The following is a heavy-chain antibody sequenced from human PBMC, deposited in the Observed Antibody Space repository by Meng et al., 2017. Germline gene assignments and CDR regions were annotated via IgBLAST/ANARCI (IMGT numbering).Heavy chain of an antibody. CDR1: GFTFSSYE. V-gene: IGHV3-48*03. CDR3: ARYSVVSTLRTDY. CDR2: IHSSGSTV. J-gene: IGHJ4*02. D-gene: IGHD2-2*01. Sequence: GESLKISCAASGFTFSSYEMNWVRQAPGKGLEWISYIHSSGSTVEYADSVKGRFTTARDNAENSLHLQMNSLRVEDTAVYYCARYSVVSTLRTDYWGRGTLVTVSS.